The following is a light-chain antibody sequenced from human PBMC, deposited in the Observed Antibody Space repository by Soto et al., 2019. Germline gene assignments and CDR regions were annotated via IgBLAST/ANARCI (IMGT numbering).Light chain of an antibody. Sequence: EIFVTPSPVTLSLVLRERGTPSPTASQSVTSNLAWYQQKPGQAPRLLIYGASTRATGIPARFSGSGSGTEFTLTISSLQSEDFAVYYCQQYNNRPPQTFGQGTKVDIK. J-gene: IGKJ1*01. V-gene: IGKV3-15*01. CDR2: GAS. CDR1: QSVTSN. CDR3: QQYNNRPPQT.